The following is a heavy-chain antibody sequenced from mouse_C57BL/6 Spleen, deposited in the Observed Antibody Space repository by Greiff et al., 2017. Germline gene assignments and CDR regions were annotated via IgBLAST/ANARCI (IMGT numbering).Heavy chain of an antibody. V-gene: IGHV3-6*01. CDR2: ISYDGSN. J-gene: IGHJ4*01. Sequence: EVKLMESGPGLVKPSQSLSLTCSVTGYSITSGYYWNWIRQFPGNKLEWMGYISYDGSNNYNPSLKNRISITRDTSKNQFFLKLNSVTTEDTATYYCARGGNYYGPYYAMDYWGQGTSVTVSS. CDR3: ARGGNYYGPYYAMDY. CDR1: GYSITSGYY. D-gene: IGHD1-1*01.